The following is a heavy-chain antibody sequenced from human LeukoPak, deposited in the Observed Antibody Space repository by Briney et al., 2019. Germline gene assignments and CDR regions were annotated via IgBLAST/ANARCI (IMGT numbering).Heavy chain of an antibody. CDR1: GFAFNTYS. J-gene: IGHJ2*01. V-gene: IGHV3-21*01. Sequence: GGSLRLSCAASGFAFNTYSMNWVRQAPGKGLEWVSLISSTSTYIYYADSVKGRFTISRDNAKNSLFLQMNSLRVDDTAVYYCARTTSGWAPPQPAWYFDLWGRGTLVTVSS. CDR3: ARTTSGWAPPQPAWYFDL. CDR2: ISSTSTYI. D-gene: IGHD6-19*01.